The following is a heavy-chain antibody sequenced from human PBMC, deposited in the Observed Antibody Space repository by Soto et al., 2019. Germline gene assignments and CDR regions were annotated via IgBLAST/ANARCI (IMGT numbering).Heavy chain of an antibody. D-gene: IGHD6-13*01. V-gene: IGHV1-46*01. CDR1: GYTFTSYY. CDR3: ARDSPTLIAAAGSHAFDI. J-gene: IGHJ3*02. Sequence: QVQLVQSGAEVKKPGASVKVSCKASGYTFTSYYMHWVRQAPGQGLEWMGIINPSGGSTSYAQKFQGRVTMTRDTSTSTVYMDLSSLRSEDTAVYYCARDSPTLIAAAGSHAFDIWGQGTMVTVSS. CDR2: INPSGGST.